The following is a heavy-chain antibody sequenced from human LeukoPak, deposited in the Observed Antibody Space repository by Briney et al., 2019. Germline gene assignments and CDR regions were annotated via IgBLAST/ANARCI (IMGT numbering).Heavy chain of an antibody. J-gene: IGHJ4*02. Sequence: ASVKVSCKASGYTFTGYYMHWVRQAPGQGLEWMGWINPNSGGTNYAQKFQGRVTMTRDTSISTAYMELSRLRSDDTAVYYCARDGYYDSSGHLFDYWGRGTLVTVSS. D-gene: IGHD3-22*01. CDR1: GYTFTGYY. CDR3: ARDGYYDSSGHLFDY. CDR2: INPNSGGT. V-gene: IGHV1-2*02.